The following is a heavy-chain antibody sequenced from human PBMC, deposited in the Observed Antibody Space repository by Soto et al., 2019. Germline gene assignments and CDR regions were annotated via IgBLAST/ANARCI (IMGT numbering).Heavy chain of an antibody. CDR1: GGTLRDYC. J-gene: IGHJ6*03. CDR2: INHRGSI. CDR3: AREASSGGYYYYMDV. D-gene: IGHD3-10*01. Sequence: SETKSLTCVVAGGTLRDYCLSWIRQTPGKALEWIGEINHRGSINYNPSLKSRVTISVDTSKNQFSLRLSPVTAADTAVYYCAREASSGGYYYYMDVWGKGTTVTVSS. V-gene: IGHV4-34*01.